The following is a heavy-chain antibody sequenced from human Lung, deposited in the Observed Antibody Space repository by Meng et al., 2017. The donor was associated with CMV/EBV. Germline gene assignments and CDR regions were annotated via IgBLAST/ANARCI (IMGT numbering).Heavy chain of an antibody. V-gene: IGHV1-18*01. D-gene: IGHD3-22*01. CDR2: IGGYDGRT. CDR3: ARDFYEYDNSGYYDDTFDI. J-gene: IGHJ3*02. CDR1: GYTXSSYG. Sequence: ASXXVSXKASGYTXSSYGISWVRQAPGQGLEWMGWIGGYDGRTNYRQKFKGRVTVTRDTSTSTAYMEVRSLGPDDTAVYYCARDFYEYDNSGYYDDTFDIWXQGTMVTVSS.